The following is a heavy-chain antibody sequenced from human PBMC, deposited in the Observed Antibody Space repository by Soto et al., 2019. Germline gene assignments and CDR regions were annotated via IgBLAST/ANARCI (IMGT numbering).Heavy chain of an antibody. D-gene: IGHD3-10*01. Sequence: ASVKVSCKVSGYTLTELSMHCVRQAPGKGLEWMGGFDPEDGETIYAQKFQGRVTMTEDTSTDTAYMELSSLRSEDTAVYYCATRPTFGEFTFDYWGQGTLVTVSS. V-gene: IGHV1-24*01. CDR1: GYTLTELS. CDR3: ATRPTFGEFTFDY. CDR2: FDPEDGET. J-gene: IGHJ4*02.